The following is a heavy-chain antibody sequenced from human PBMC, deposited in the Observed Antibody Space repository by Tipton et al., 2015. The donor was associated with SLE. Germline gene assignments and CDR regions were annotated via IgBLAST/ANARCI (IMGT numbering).Heavy chain of an antibody. J-gene: IGHJ3*02. CDR1: GDSISGGGYY. V-gene: IGHV4-31*03. CDR2: IYYSGST. D-gene: IGHD3-10*01. Sequence: TLSLTCSVSGDSISGGGYYWSWIRQHPGKGLEWIGYIYYSGSTYYNPSLKGRLTISLDTSKNQFSLKLSSVTAADTAVYYCARDSVWVQGVKGAFDIWGQGTMVTVSS. CDR3: ARDSVWVQGVKGAFDI.